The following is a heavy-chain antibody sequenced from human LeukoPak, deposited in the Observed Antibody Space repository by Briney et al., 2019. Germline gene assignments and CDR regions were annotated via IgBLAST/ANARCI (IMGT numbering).Heavy chain of an antibody. CDR3: ARWGVRDIVVVPAAISSLDV. V-gene: IGHV3-7*01. CDR1: GFTFSSYW. CDR2: IKQDGSEK. D-gene: IGHD2-2*01. Sequence: GGPLRLSCAASGFTFSSYWMSWVRQAPGKGLEWVANIKQDGSEKYYVDSVKGRFTISRDNAKNSLYLQMNSLRAEDTAVYYCARWGVRDIVVVPAAISSLDVWGKGTTVTVSS. J-gene: IGHJ6*04.